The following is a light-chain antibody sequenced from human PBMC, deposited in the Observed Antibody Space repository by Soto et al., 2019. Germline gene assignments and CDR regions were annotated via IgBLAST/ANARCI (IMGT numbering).Light chain of an antibody. V-gene: IGKV1-5*01. CDR1: QSISSW. Sequence: DIQMTQSPSTLSASVGDRVTITCRASQSISSWLAWYQQKPGKAPKLLIYDASSLESGVPSRFSGSGSGTEFTLTISSLQPDDFATYYCQQYNIYSTVGPGTKVDIK. CDR3: QQYNIYST. CDR2: DAS. J-gene: IGKJ3*01.